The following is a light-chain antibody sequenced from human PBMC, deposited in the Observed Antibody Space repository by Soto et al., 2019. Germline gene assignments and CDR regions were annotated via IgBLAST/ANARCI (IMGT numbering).Light chain of an antibody. CDR1: QSVSSN. J-gene: IGKJ1*01. CDR3: QQYNNWPWT. CDR2: GAS. Sequence: EIVMTQSPATLSVSPGERATLSCRASQSVSSNFAWYQQKPGQAPRLLIYGASTRATGIPARSSGSGSGTEFTLTISSLQSEDFALYYCQQYNNWPWTFGQGTKVEIK. V-gene: IGKV3-15*01.